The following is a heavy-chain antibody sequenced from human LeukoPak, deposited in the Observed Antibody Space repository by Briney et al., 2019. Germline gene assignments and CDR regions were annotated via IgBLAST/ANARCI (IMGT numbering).Heavy chain of an antibody. CDR3: ARGLTMVRGVMMGFDY. V-gene: IGHV1-8*01. J-gene: IGHJ4*02. CDR2: MNPNSGNT. D-gene: IGHD3-10*01. Sequence: ASVKVSCKASGYTFTSYDINWVRQATGQGLEWMGGMNPNSGNTGYAQKFQGRVTMTRNTSISTAYMELSSLRSEDTAVYYCARGLTMVRGVMMGFDYWGQGTLVTVSS. CDR1: GYTFTSYD.